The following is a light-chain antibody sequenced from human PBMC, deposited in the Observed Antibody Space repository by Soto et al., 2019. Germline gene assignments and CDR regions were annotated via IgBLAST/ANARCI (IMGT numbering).Light chain of an antibody. CDR1: RSVSSN. V-gene: IGKV3-15*01. CDR3: QQYNIWPPLT. Sequence: EIVMTQSPATLSVSPGERATLSCRASRSVSSNLAWYQQKPGQAPRLLMYGASTRATGIPARFSGSGSGTEFTLTISSLQSEDFGLYYCQQYNIWPPLTFGGGTKVEIK. J-gene: IGKJ4*01. CDR2: GAS.